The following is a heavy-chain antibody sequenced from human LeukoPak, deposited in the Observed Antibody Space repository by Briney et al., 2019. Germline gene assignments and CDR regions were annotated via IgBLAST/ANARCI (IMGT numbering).Heavy chain of an antibody. Sequence: PGGSLRLSCAAPGFTFSSYAMSWVRQAPGKGLEWVSAISGSGGSTYYADSVKGRFTISRDNSKNTLYLQMNSLRAEDTAVYYCAKGFRKSTYYYYYYGMDVWGQGTTVTVSS. V-gene: IGHV3-23*01. CDR2: ISGSGGST. D-gene: IGHD5/OR15-5a*01. J-gene: IGHJ6*02. CDR1: GFTFSSYA. CDR3: AKGFRKSTYYYYYYGMDV.